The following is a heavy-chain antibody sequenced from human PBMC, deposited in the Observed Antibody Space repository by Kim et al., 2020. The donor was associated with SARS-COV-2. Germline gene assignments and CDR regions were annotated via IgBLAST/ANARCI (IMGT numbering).Heavy chain of an antibody. CDR3: ARGRGNYYYYMDV. V-gene: IGHV3-33*01. J-gene: IGHJ6*03. Sequence: YADTEKCLFTISRDNSKTTLYLQMNSLRAEDTAVYYCARGRGNYYYYMDVWGKGTTVTVSS. D-gene: IGHD3-16*01.